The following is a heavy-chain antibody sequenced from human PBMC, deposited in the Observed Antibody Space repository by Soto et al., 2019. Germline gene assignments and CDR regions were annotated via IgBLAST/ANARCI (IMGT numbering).Heavy chain of an antibody. CDR1: GYTFSNYG. V-gene: IGHV1-18*01. J-gene: IGHJ4*02. CDR2: VSAYNRNT. CDR3: ARERRWEPLLY. D-gene: IGHD1-26*01. Sequence: QVQLVQSGPEVKKPGASVKVSCKGSGYTFSNYGVTWVRQAPGQGLERLGWVSAYNRNTDYAQKFEDRATMTIDTSTNTAYLELRGLTPDATAAYYCARERRWEPLLYWGQGTL.